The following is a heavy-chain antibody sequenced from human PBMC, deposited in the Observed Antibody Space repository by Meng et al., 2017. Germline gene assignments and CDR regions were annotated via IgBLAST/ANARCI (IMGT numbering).Heavy chain of an antibody. CDR3: ARSDFDSSGYLYYFDY. J-gene: IGHJ4*02. CDR1: GYTFARYA. V-gene: IGHV7-4-1*02. D-gene: IGHD3-22*01. CDR2: INTHTGNP. Sequence: QVQLGQSGSEFKKPGASVEVSGKASGYTFARYAMNWVRQAPGQGLEWMGWINTHTGNPTYAQGFTGRFVFSLDTSVSTAYLQISSLKAEDTAVYYCARSDFDSSGYLYYFDYWGPGTLVTVSS.